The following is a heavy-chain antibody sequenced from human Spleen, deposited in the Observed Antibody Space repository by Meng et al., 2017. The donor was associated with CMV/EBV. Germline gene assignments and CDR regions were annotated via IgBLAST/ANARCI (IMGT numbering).Heavy chain of an antibody. V-gene: IGHV1-8*01. CDR2: MKPNSGDT. CDR1: GYTFTSYD. CDR3: ATGGNQSPAGY. J-gene: IGHJ4*02. Sequence: ASVKVSCKASGYTFTSYDIHWVRQATGQGLEWMGWMKPNSGDTGYAQQFQGRVTMTRNTSMCTAYMELSSLRSEDSAVYYCATGGNQSPAGYWGQGTLVTVSS. D-gene: IGHD1-14*01.